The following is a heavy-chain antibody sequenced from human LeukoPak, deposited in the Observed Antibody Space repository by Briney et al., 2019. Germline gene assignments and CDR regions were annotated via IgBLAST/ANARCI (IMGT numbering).Heavy chain of an antibody. CDR3: ARESGDSYFDY. D-gene: IGHD2-21*02. Sequence: GGSLRLSCAASGFTFSSYAMPWVRQAPGKGLEWVSYISSSSSTIYYADSVKGRFTISRDNAKNSLYLQMNSLRAEDTAVYYCARESGDSYFDYWGQGTLVTVSS. CDR2: ISSSSSTI. CDR1: GFTFSSYA. V-gene: IGHV3-48*01. J-gene: IGHJ4*02.